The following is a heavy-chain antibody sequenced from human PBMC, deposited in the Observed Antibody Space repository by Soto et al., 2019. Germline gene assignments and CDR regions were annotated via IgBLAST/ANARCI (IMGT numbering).Heavy chain of an antibody. D-gene: IGHD4-4*01. J-gene: IGHJ2*01. CDR1: GFTFSSYA. V-gene: IGHV3-30-3*01. CDR3: ARPLWRNDYNWGYFDL. Sequence: QVQLVESGGGVVQPGRSLRLSCAASGFTFSSYAMHWVRQAPGKGLEWVAVISYDGSNKYYADSVKGRFTISRDNSNNTLALQMNGLRAEDTAVYYCARPLWRNDYNWGYFDLWGRGTLGTVSS. CDR2: ISYDGSNK.